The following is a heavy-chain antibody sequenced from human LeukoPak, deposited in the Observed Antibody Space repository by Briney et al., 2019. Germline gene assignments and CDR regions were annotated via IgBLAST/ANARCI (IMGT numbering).Heavy chain of an antibody. Sequence: GGSLRLSCAASGFAFSNAWMSWVRQAPGKGLGWVGRIKSKTDGGTTDYAEPVKGRFTISSDDPKNSLYLQMNSLKTVTTGVYYCTTDEPITMVTTSGAFDIWGQGTMVTVSS. J-gene: IGHJ3*02. CDR3: TTDEPITMVTTSGAFDI. D-gene: IGHD3-10*01. CDR2: IKSKTDGGTT. CDR1: GFAFSNAW. V-gene: IGHV3-15*01.